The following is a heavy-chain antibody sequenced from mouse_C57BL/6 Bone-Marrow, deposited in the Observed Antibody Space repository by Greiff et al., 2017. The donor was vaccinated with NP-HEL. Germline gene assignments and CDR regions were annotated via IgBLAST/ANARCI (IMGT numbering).Heavy chain of an antibody. Sequence: EVHLVESGGDLVKPGGSLKLSCAASGFTFSSYGMSWVRQTPDKRLEWVATISSGGSYTYYPDSVKGRFTISRDNAKNTLYLQMSSLKSEDTAMYYCARFYYYGSRHYFDYWGQGTTLTVSS. CDR2: ISSGGSYT. CDR1: GFTFSSYG. D-gene: IGHD1-1*01. V-gene: IGHV5-6*01. CDR3: ARFYYYGSRHYFDY. J-gene: IGHJ2*01.